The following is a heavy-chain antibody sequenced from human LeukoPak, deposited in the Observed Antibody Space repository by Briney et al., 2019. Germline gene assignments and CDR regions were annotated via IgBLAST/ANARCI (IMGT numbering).Heavy chain of an antibody. V-gene: IGHV3-74*01. CDR1: GFTYSRYW. Sequence: TGGSLRLSCAASGFTYSRYWMHWVRQAPGKGLEGVSRINSDGSRATYADSVRGRFTISRDNAENTVSLQMNSLRAEDTAVYYCVRDGDGIVEFDFWGQGTLVTVSS. CDR3: VRDGDGIVEFDF. CDR2: INSDGSRA. J-gene: IGHJ4*02. D-gene: IGHD2-21*01.